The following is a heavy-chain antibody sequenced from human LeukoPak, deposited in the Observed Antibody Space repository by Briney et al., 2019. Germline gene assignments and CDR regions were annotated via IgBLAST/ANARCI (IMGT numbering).Heavy chain of an antibody. J-gene: IGHJ4*02. CDR1: GGSISSSGYY. D-gene: IGHD1-26*01. V-gene: IGHV4-39*01. Sequence: PSEALSLTCTVSGGSISSSGYYWGWIRQPPGKGLEWIGSIYDSGSTYYNPSLKSRVTMSVDTSKNQFSLKLSSVTAADTALYYCAYSGSYGHLGYWGQGIPVTVSS. CDR3: AYSGSYGHLGY. CDR2: IYDSGST.